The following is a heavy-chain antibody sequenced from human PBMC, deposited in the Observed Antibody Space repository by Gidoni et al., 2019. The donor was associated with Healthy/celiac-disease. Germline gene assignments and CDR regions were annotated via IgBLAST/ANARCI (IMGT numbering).Heavy chain of an antibody. J-gene: IGHJ6*02. V-gene: IGHV3-73*01. D-gene: IGHD1-7*01. CDR2: IRSKANSYAT. Sequence: EVQLVESGGGLVQPGGSLKLSCAASGLPFSGSAMHWVRQASGKGLEWVGRIRSKANSYATAYAASVKGRFTISRDDSKNTAYLQMNSLKTEDTAVYYCTSPQLELDYYYYYGMDVWGQGTTVTVSS. CDR3: TSPQLELDYYYYYGMDV. CDR1: GLPFSGSA.